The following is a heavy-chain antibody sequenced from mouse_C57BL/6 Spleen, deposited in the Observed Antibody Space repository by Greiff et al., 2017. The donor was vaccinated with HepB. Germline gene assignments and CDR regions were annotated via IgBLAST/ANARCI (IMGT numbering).Heavy chain of an antibody. CDR1: GFTFSSYA. V-gene: IGHV5-4*01. J-gene: IGHJ1*03. CDR2: ISDGGSYT. Sequence: EVKLVESGGGLVKPGGSLKLSCAASGFTFSSYAMSWVRQTPEKRLEWVATISDGGSYTYYPDNVKGRFTISRDNAKNNLYLQMSHLKSEDTAMYYCARDQLWLRLNWYFDVWGTGTTVTVSS. D-gene: IGHD2-2*01. CDR3: ARDQLWLRLNWYFDV.